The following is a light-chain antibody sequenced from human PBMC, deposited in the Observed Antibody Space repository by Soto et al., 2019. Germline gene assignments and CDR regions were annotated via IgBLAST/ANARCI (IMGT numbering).Light chain of an antibody. J-gene: IGKJ2*01. CDR3: LRYGDSPPAYT. CDR2: GAS. Sequence: EIVMTQSPATLSVSPGERATLSCRASQSVSSNLAWYRQKPGQAPSLLIYGASNRATGIPDRFSGSGSGTDFTLTISRLEPEDFAVYYCLRYGDSPPAYTFGQGTKLEIK. V-gene: IGKV3-20*01. CDR1: QSVSSN.